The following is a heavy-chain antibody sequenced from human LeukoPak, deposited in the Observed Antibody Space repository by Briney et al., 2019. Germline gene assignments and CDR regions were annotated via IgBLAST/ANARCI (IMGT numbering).Heavy chain of an antibody. J-gene: IGHJ6*03. D-gene: IGHD2-15*01. V-gene: IGHV1-69*06. CDR3: ATRELEYCSGGSCPYYYYYYMDV. CDR1: GGTFSSYA. CDR2: IIPIFGTA. Sequence: GASVKVSCKASGGTFSSYAISWVRQAPGQGLEWMGGIIPIFGTANYAQKFQGRVTITADKSTSTAYLELSSLSSEDTAVYYCATRELEYCSGGSCPYYYYYYMDVWGKGTTVTVSS.